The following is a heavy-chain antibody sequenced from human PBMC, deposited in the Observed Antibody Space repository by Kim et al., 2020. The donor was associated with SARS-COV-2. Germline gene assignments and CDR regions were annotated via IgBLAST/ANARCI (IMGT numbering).Heavy chain of an antibody. CDR1: GFTFSSYG. CDR3: AKEEGSGYSSGWTYYYYGMDV. Sequence: GGSLRLSCAASGFTFSSYGMHWVRQAPGKGLEWVVVISYDGSNKYYADSVKVRFTISRDNSKNTLYLQMNSLRAEDTAVYYCAKEEGSGYSSGWTYYYYGMDVWGQGTTVTVSS. D-gene: IGHD6-19*01. J-gene: IGHJ6*02. CDR2: ISYDGSNK. V-gene: IGHV3-30*18.